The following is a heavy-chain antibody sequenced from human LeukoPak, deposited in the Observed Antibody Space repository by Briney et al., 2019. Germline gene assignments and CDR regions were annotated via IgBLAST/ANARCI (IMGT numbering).Heavy chain of an antibody. Sequence: GGSLRLSCAASGFTFSSYAMSWVRQAPGKGLEWVSAISGSGGSTYYADSVKGRFTISRDNSKNTLYLQVNSLRAEDTAVYYCAKDRALLLWFGESPGPLNYWGQGTLVTVSS. D-gene: IGHD3-10*01. CDR3: AKDRALLLWFGESPGPLNY. J-gene: IGHJ4*02. CDR2: ISGSGGST. CDR1: GFTFSSYA. V-gene: IGHV3-23*01.